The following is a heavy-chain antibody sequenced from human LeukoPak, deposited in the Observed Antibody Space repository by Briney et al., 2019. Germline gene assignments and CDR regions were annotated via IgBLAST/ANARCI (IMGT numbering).Heavy chain of an antibody. CDR1: GGSISSSSYY. CDR3: ANDLGWIQLNLG. D-gene: IGHD5-18*01. CDR2: IYTSGST. V-gene: IGHV4-61*02. Sequence: SETLSLTCTVSGGSISSSSYYWGWIRQPAGKGLEWIGRIYTSGSTNYNPSLKSRVTISVDTSKNQFSLKLSSVTAADTAVYYCANDLGWIQLNLGRGQGTLVTVSS. J-gene: IGHJ4*02.